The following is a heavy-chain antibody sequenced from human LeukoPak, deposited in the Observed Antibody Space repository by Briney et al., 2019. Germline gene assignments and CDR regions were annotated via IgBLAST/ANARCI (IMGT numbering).Heavy chain of an antibody. Sequence: PSETLSLTCTVSGGSISSSSYYWSWIRQPPGKGLEWIGYIYYSGSTNYNPSLKSRVTISVDTSKNQFSLKLSSVTAADTAVYYCARAGALLLWFRSHGAFDIWGQGTMVTVSS. CDR2: IYYSGST. D-gene: IGHD3-10*01. V-gene: IGHV4-61*01. CDR1: GGSISSSSYY. CDR3: ARAGALLLWFRSHGAFDI. J-gene: IGHJ3*02.